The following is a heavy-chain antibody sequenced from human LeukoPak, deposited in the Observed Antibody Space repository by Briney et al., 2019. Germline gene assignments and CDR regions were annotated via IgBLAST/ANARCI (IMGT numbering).Heavy chain of an antibody. D-gene: IGHD2-2*01. J-gene: IGHJ4*02. Sequence: VASVKVSCKASGGTFSSYAISWVRQAPGQGLEWMGGIIPIFGTANYAQKFQGRVTITADESTSTAYMELSSLRSGDTAVYYCARYCSSTSCPISDWGQGTLVTVSS. CDR2: IIPIFGTA. CDR3: ARYCSSTSCPISD. CDR1: GGTFSSYA. V-gene: IGHV1-69*13.